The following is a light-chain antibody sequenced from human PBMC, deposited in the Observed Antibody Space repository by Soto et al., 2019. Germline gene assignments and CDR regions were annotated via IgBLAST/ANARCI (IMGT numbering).Light chain of an antibody. CDR2: DVS. CDR3: CSYAGSSFWV. J-gene: IGLJ3*02. V-gene: IGLV2-11*01. Sequence: HSGLTQPRSVSGSPGQSVTISCTGTSSDVGGYNYVSWYQQHPGKAPKLMIYDVSKRPSGVPDRFSGSKSGNTASLTISGLQAEDEADYYCCSYAGSSFWVFGGGTKVTVL. CDR1: SSDVGGYNY.